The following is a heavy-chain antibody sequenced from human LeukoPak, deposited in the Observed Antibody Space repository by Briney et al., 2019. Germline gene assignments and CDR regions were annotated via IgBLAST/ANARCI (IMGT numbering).Heavy chain of an antibody. J-gene: IGHJ4*02. CDR1: GFTFSSYS. CDR3: ARKRCDYYDSSGYYCYFDY. Sequence: GSLRLSSAASGFTFSSYSMNWVRQAPGKGLEWVSSISSSSSYIYYADSVKGRFTISRDNAKNSLYLQMNSLRAEDTAVYYCARKRCDYYDSSGYYCYFDYWGQGTLVTVSS. D-gene: IGHD3-22*01. CDR2: ISSSSSYI. V-gene: IGHV3-21*01.